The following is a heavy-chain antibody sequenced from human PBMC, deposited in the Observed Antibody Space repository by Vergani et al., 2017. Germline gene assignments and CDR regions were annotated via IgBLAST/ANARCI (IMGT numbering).Heavy chain of an antibody. V-gene: IGHV3-21*01. CDR1: GFTFSSYS. J-gene: IGHJ4*02. D-gene: IGHD3-9*01. CDR3: AIGILTPYFDY. Sequence: EVQLVESGGGLVKPGGSLRLSCAASGFTFSSYSMNWVRQAPGKVLEWVSSISSSSSYIYYADSVKGRFTISRDNAKNSLYLQMNSLRAEDTAVYYCAIGILTPYFDYWGQGTLVTVSS. CDR2: ISSSSSYI.